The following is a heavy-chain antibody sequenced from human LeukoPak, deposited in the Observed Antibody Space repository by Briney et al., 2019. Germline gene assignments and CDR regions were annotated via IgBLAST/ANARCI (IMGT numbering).Heavy chain of an antibody. CDR2: IKQDGSEK. D-gene: IGHD2-21*01. J-gene: IGHJ5*02. V-gene: IGHV3-7*01. CDR1: GFTFSSYW. CDR3: ARATASNWFDH. Sequence: RGSLRLSCAASGFTFSSYWMSWVRQAPGKGLEWVANIKQDGSEKYYVYSVKGRFTISRDNAKNSLYLQMNSLRAEDTAVYYCARATASNWFDHWGQGTLVTVSS.